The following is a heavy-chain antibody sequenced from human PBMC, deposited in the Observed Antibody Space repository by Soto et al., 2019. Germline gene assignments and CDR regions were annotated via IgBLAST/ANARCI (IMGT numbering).Heavy chain of an antibody. V-gene: IGHV1-46*03. D-gene: IGHD5-18*01. Sequence: ASVKVSCKASGYTFTSYRINWVRQAPGQGLEWMGIINPDGATTSYAQKFQGRVTMTRDTSTGTVYMELSSLRSEDTAVYFCARDYRTALADDPYGMDVWGQGTTVTVSS. CDR2: INPDGATT. CDR1: GYTFTSYR. J-gene: IGHJ6*02. CDR3: ARDYRTALADDPYGMDV.